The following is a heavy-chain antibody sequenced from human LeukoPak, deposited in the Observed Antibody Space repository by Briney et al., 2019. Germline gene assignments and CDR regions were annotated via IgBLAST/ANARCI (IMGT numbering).Heavy chain of an antibody. J-gene: IGHJ4*02. V-gene: IGHV3-23*01. Sequence: GGSLRLSCAASGFTLITYAMSWVRQTPGKGLEWVSRISGGVGSTYYADSVKGRFTISRDNFQNTLYLQMDSLRAEDTAIYYCAKDGGYFFDSWGQGTLVTASS. CDR3: AKDGGYFFDS. CDR2: ISGGVGST. CDR1: GFTLITYA.